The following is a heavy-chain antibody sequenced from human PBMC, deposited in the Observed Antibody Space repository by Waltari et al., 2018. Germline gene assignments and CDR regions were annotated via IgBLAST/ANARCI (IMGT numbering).Heavy chain of an antibody. Sequence: QVQLVQSGAEVKKSGASVKVSCKASGYTFTTTLIHWVRQAPGQRLEWMGWINVGNDNTRYSQKFQGRVTITTDTSASTAYMELSNLRSEDTAVYYCAREAVRGGGCFDSWGQGTLVTVSS. CDR2: INVGNDNT. CDR3: AREAVRGGGCFDS. D-gene: IGHD3-10*01. CDR1: GYTFTTTL. J-gene: IGHJ4*02. V-gene: IGHV1-3*01.